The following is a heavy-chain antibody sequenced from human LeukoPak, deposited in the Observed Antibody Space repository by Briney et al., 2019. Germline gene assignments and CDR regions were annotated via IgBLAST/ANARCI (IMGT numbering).Heavy chain of an antibody. CDR1: GGSISSSSYY. D-gene: IGHD3-22*01. V-gene: IGHV4-39*01. Sequence: SDTLSLTCTVSGGSISSSSYYWGWIRQPPGKGLEWIGSIYYSGSTYYNPSLKSRVTISVDTSKNQFSLKLSSVTAADTAVYYCARGLYYYDSSGYYYVYYFDYWGQGTLVTVSS. CDR2: IYYSGST. J-gene: IGHJ4*02. CDR3: ARGLYYYDSSGYYYVYYFDY.